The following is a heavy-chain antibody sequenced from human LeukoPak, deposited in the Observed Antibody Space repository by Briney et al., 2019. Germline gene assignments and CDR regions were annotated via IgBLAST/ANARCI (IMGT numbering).Heavy chain of an antibody. CDR2: ISSRSTNI. Sequence: PGGSLRLSCAGSGFTFSRYSMNWFRQAPGKGRERVSSISSRSTNIFYADSVKGRFTISRDNAKNSLYLQMNSLGAEDTAVYYCARDAQWLVPEGYFYYMDVWGKGTTVTVSS. J-gene: IGHJ6*03. CDR1: GFTFSRYS. D-gene: IGHD6-19*01. V-gene: IGHV3-21*01. CDR3: ARDAQWLVPEGYFYYMDV.